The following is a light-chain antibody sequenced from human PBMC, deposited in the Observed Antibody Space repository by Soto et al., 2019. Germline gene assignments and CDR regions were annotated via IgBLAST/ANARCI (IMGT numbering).Light chain of an antibody. Sequence: EIVLTQSPGTLSLSPGERATLSCRASQSVSSSYLAWYQHKPGQPPRLLIYGASSMDTGVPDRFSGSGSGTDFTLTISRLEPEDFAVYYCQQYGSSPHTFGQGTKLEIK. J-gene: IGKJ2*01. CDR3: QQYGSSPHT. CDR1: QSVSSSY. V-gene: IGKV3-20*01. CDR2: GAS.